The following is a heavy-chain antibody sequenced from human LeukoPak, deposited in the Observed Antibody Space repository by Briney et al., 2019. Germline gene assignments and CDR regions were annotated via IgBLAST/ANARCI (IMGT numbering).Heavy chain of an antibody. Sequence: PGGSLRLSCAASGSTFDDYAMHWVRQAPGKGLEWVSGISWNSGSIGYADSVKGRFTISRDNAKNSLYLQMNSLRAEDTALYHCARVSEDNYLDAFDIWGQGTMVTVSS. CDR3: ARVSEDNYLDAFDI. J-gene: IGHJ3*02. D-gene: IGHD5-24*01. CDR2: ISWNSGSI. CDR1: GSTFDDYA. V-gene: IGHV3-9*01.